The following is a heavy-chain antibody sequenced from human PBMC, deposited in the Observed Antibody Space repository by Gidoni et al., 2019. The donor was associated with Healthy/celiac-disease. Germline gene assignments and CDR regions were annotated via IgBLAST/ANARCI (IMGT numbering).Heavy chain of an antibody. CDR3: AKGFSDPYGGSPHFDY. CDR2: RSYDGSNK. J-gene: IGHJ4*02. Sequence: QVQLVESGGGVVQPGRSLRLSCAASGFTFSSYGMHWVRQAPGKGLEWVAVRSYDGSNKYYADSVKGRFTISRDNSKNTLYLQMNSLRAEDTAVYYCAKGFSDPYGGSPHFDYWGQGTLVTVSS. V-gene: IGHV3-30*18. CDR1: GFTFSSYG. D-gene: IGHD2-15*01.